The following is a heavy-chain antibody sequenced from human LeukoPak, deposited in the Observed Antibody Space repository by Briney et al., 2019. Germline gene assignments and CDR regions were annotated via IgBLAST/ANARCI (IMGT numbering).Heavy chain of an antibody. Sequence: PGGSLRLSCAASGFIFSNFAMSWVRQAPGKGLEWVSAISRSVGSTYYADSVKGRCTISRDNSKSTVYLQMDSLRADDTAVYYCVGSNAWDEYYWGQGTLVTVAS. J-gene: IGHJ4*02. D-gene: IGHD1-26*01. CDR1: GFIFSNFA. V-gene: IGHV3-23*01. CDR2: ISRSVGST. CDR3: VGSNAWDEYY.